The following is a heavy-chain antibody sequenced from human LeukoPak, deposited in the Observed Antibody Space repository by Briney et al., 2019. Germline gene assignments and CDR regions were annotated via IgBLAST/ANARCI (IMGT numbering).Heavy chain of an antibody. D-gene: IGHD6-13*01. CDR2: INTDGSVT. V-gene: IGHV3-74*01. J-gene: IGHJ4*02. Sequence: GGSLRLSCAASGFSFSSSTMHWVRQAPGQGLVYVSRINTDGSVTNYADSVKGQFTISRDNSKNTLYLQMNSLRAEDTAVYYCAKDYIVAAPTGFDYWGQGTLVTVSS. CDR1: GFSFSSST. CDR3: AKDYIVAAPTGFDY.